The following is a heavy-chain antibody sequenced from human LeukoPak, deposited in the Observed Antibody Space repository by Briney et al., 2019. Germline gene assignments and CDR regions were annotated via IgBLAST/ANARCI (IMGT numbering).Heavy chain of an antibody. CDR3: ARDGLSYGNYYDSSGQRSYFDY. CDR2: IYYSGST. D-gene: IGHD3-22*01. V-gene: IGHV4-39*07. CDR1: GGSISSSSYY. Sequence: SETLSLTRTVSGGSISSSSYYWGWIRQPPGKGLEWIGSIYYSGSTYYNPSLKSRVTISVDTSKNQFSLKLSSVTAADTAVYYCARDGLSYGNYYDSSGQRSYFDYWDQGTLVTVSS. J-gene: IGHJ4*02.